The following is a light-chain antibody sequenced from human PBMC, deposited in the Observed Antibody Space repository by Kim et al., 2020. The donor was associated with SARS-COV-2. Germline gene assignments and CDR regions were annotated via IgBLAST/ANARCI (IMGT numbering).Light chain of an antibody. Sequence: ASVKFPCALDSGHKITALASHQQRPGRGPRLLMMVNGDGRHDCRDGFPDRFSGSASGATRYLTISRLQSEDEADYYCQTCGAGIRVFGVGTQLTVL. J-gene: IGLJ3*02. CDR1: SGHKITA. CDR2: VNGDGRH. V-gene: IGLV4-69*01. CDR3: QTCGAGIRV.